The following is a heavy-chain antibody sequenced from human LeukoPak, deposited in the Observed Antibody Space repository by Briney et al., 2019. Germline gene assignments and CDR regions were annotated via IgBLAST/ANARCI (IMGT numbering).Heavy chain of an antibody. J-gene: IGHJ4*02. CDR1: GFSFSTYS. CDR2: IVGSSSTI. V-gene: IGHV3-48*04. Sequence: GESLRLSCAASGFSFSTYSMNWVRQAPGKGLEWVSYIVGSSSTISYADSVKGRFTISRDNAENSLYLQMDSLRAEDTAVYYCATDSPETAAFDYWGQGTLVTVSS. D-gene: IGHD1-1*01. CDR3: ATDSPETAAFDY.